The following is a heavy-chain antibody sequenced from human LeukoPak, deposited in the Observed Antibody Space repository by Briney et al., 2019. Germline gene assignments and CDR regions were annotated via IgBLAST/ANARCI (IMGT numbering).Heavy chain of an antibody. CDR1: GYTFTTYW. J-gene: IGHJ2*01. D-gene: IGHD3-10*01. CDR2: IYPDDSDT. CDR3: ARLGGDTFYFGSASYSNWYFDL. V-gene: IGHV5-51*01. Sequence: GGSLKISCQASGYTFTTYWIGWVRQMPGKGLECMGIIYPDDSDTTYSPSFQGQVTISADKSFSTAYLQWSSLKASDTAIYYCARLGGDTFYFGSASYSNWYFDLWGRGTLVTVSS.